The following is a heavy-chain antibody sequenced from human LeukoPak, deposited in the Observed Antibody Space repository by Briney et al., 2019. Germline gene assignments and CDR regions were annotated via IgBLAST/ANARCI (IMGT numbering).Heavy chain of an antibody. Sequence: GGSLRLSCAASGFTFSSYWMHWIRQTPGKGLEWVAVIFYDGTIQYYADSVKGRFTISRDNSKNTVYLQMSSLRTEDTSLYYCARDPRGPTGYDSPSRDTFDYWGQGTLVTVSS. CDR2: IFYDGTIQ. J-gene: IGHJ4*02. CDR1: GFTFSSYW. V-gene: IGHV3-30*03. D-gene: IGHD3-22*01. CDR3: ARDPRGPTGYDSPSRDTFDY.